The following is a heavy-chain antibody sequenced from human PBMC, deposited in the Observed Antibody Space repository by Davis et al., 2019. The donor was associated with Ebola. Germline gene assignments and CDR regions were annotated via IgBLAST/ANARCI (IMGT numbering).Heavy chain of an antibody. CDR2: IYYSGST. CDR3: ARQRKVPDY. V-gene: IGHV4-39*01. D-gene: IGHD4/OR15-4a*01. J-gene: IGHJ4*02. CDR1: GGSISSSSYY. Sequence: SETLSPTCTVSGGSISSSSYYWGWIRQPPGKGLEWIGSIYYSGSTYYNPSLKSRVTISVDTSKNQFSLKLSSVTAADTAVYYCARQRKVPDYWGQGTLVTVSS.